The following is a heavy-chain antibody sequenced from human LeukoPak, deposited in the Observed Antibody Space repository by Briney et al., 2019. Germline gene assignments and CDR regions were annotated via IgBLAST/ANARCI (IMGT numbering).Heavy chain of an antibody. CDR1: GFTFSSYA. CDR3: ARGGAYSRYYYYYYGMDV. D-gene: IGHD2-15*01. Sequence: GGSLRLSCAASGFTFSSYAMHWVRQAPGKGLEWVAVISYDGSNKYYAGSVKGRFTISRDNSKNTLYLQMNSLRAEDTAVYYCARGGAYSRYYYYYYGMDVWGQGTTVTVSS. CDR2: ISYDGSNK. J-gene: IGHJ6*02. V-gene: IGHV3-30*04.